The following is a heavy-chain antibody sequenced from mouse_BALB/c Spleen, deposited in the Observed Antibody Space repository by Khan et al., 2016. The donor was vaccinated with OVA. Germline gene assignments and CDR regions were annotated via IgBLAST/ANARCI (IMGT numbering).Heavy chain of an antibody. Sequence: VQLQQSGPELMKPGASVKISCKASGYSFTTYYIHWVTQSHGKSLEWIGYIDPFNGRTTYNQKLTGKATLTVDKSSSTAYIHLSSLTSEDSAVYYCARHGTSSWFAYRGQGTLVTVSA. J-gene: IGHJ3*01. CDR2: IDPFNGRT. CDR3: ARHGTSSWFAY. V-gene: IGHV1S135*01. D-gene: IGHD1-1*01. CDR1: GYSFTTYY.